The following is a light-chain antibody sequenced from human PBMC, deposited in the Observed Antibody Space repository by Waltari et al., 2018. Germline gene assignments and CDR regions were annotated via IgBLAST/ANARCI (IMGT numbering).Light chain of an antibody. CDR1: QTVRTTY. CDR2: GAS. V-gene: IGKV3-20*01. Sequence: IVLTQSPGTLSLSQGERATLSCRASQTVRTTYLAWYQQKPGQAPTLLIYGASSRATGIPDRFSGSGSGTDFSLTISSLEPEDFAVYYCQQYDISPLTFGGGTKVEIK. CDR3: QQYDISPLT. J-gene: IGKJ4*01.